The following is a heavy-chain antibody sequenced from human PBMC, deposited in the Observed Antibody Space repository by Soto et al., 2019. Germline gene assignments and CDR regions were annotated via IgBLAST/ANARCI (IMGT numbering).Heavy chain of an antibody. CDR1: DDSINNDKYY. CDR2: IYYRGNA. V-gene: IGHV4-39*01. D-gene: IGHD3-9*01. CDR3: ARLEGLATISYYFDF. J-gene: IGHJ4*02. Sequence: PSETLSLTCSVSDDSINNDKYYWGWIRPPPGKGLEWIGSIYYRGNAYYNPSLQTRVTISLDKSKSQFSLKLNSVTAADSAVYFCARLEGLATISYYFDFWGPGALVTVSS.